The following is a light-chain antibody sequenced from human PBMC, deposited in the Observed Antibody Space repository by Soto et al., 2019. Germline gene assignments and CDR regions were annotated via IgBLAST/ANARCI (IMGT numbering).Light chain of an antibody. Sequence: EIVLTQSPATLSLSPGERATLSCRASQSVSSYLSWYQQKPGQAPRLLIYDASTSATGSPSRFSGSGSGTDFTLTSISLEPEAVSVYYCQHSSHWGFGQGTKVEIK. CDR1: QSVSSY. CDR3: QHSSHWG. CDR2: DAS. J-gene: IGKJ1*01. V-gene: IGKV3-11*01.